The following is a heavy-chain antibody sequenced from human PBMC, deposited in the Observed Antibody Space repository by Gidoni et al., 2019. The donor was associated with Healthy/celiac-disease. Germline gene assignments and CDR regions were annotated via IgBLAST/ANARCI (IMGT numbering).Heavy chain of an antibody. V-gene: IGHV3-7*03. Sequence: EVQLVESGGGLVQPGGSLSLSCAASGFTLSSYWMSWVRQAPGKGLEWVANIKQDGSEKYYVDSVKGRFTISRDNAKNSLYLQMNSLRAEDTAVYYCARDLVTAIHDHFDYWGQGTLVTVSS. J-gene: IGHJ4*02. CDR3: ARDLVTAIHDHFDY. CDR1: GFTLSSYW. CDR2: IKQDGSEK. D-gene: IGHD2-21*02.